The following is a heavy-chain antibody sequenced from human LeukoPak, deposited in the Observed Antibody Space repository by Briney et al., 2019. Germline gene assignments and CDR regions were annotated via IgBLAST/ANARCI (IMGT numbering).Heavy chain of an antibody. Sequence: GGSLRLSCAASGFTFSSYSMNWVRQAPGKGLERVSYISRSSSAIYYADSVKGRFTISRDDGKNSLYLQMNSLRDGDTAVYFCARDSGTYSTQYWGQGTLVTVSS. CDR2: ISRSSSAI. V-gene: IGHV3-48*02. CDR1: GFTFSSYS. CDR3: ARDSGTYSTQY. D-gene: IGHD1-26*01. J-gene: IGHJ4*02.